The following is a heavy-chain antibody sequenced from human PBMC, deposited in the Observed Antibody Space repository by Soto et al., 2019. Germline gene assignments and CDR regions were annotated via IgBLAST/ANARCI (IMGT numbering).Heavy chain of an antibody. CDR2: MNPNSGNT. Sequence: ASVKVSCKSSGYTFTSYDINWVRQATGQGLEWMGWMNPNSGNTGYAQKFQGRVTMTRNTSISTAYMELSSLRSEDTAVDYCARDVDTAMVAPYNRFDRWGQGTLVTLP. CDR3: ARDVDTAMVAPYNRFDR. J-gene: IGHJ5*02. CDR1: GYTFTSYD. D-gene: IGHD5-18*01. V-gene: IGHV1-8*01.